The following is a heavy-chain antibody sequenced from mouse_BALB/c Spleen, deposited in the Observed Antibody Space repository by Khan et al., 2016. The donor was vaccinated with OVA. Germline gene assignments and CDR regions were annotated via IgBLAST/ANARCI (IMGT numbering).Heavy chain of an antibody. CDR3: ATPPYLSEVRDF. CDR2: IDSYTGGP. CDR1: GYTFTNCG. J-gene: IGHJ4*01. Sequence: QIQLVQSGPGLKKPGETVKLSCKASGYTFTNCGMNWVKQAPGKGLKWMGWIDSYTGGPTYADDFKGRFAFSLETSASTAYLQIHNLKNEDTATYFCATPPYLSEVRDFWGQGTSVTVSS. D-gene: IGHD2-10*01. V-gene: IGHV9-3-1*01.